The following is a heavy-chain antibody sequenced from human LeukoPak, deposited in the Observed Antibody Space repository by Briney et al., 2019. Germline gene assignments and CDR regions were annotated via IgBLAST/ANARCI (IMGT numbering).Heavy chain of an antibody. V-gene: IGHV1-8*01. J-gene: IGHJ4*02. CDR2: MNPNSGAT. Sequence: ASVKVSCKASGYTFTSYDFNWLRQATGQGPEWMGWMNPNSGATGYAQKFQGRVTMTRSASINTAYMELTDLRSEDTAVYYCARALVPAANAHFDYWGQGTLVTVSS. CDR3: ARALVPAANAHFDY. D-gene: IGHD2-2*01. CDR1: GYTFTSYD.